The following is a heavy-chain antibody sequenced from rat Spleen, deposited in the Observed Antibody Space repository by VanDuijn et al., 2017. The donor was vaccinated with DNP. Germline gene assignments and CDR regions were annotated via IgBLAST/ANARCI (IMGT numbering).Heavy chain of an antibody. V-gene: IGHV5S10*01. CDR2: IINDGSRT. CDR1: GFIFSDYN. Sequence: EVQLVESGGGLVQPGRSLKLSCAASGFIFSDYNMAWVRQAPKKGLEWVATIINDGSRTYYRNSVKGRFTISRDNAKNTLYLQMNSLKSEDTATYYCAKNSGYYFDYWGQGVMVTVSS. D-gene: IGHD4-3*01. J-gene: IGHJ2*01. CDR3: AKNSGYYFDY.